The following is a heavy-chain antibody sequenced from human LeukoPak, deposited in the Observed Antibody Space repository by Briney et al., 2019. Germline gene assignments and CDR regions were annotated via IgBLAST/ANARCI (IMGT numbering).Heavy chain of an antibody. CDR1: GGSFNDYY. CDR2: INHSGST. V-gene: IGHV4-34*01. Sequence: PAETLSLTCAVYGGSFNDYYWSWIRQPPGKGLEWIGEINHSGSTNYNPSLKSRVTISVDTSKNHFALKLSSVTAADTAVYYCARLTDTGYDLDYWGQGTLVTVSS. D-gene: IGHD5-12*01. J-gene: IGHJ4*02. CDR3: ARLTDTGYDLDY.